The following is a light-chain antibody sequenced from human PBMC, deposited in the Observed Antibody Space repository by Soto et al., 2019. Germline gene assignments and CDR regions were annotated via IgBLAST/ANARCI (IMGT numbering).Light chain of an antibody. CDR3: VLYVGSGIWV. V-gene: IGLV8-61*01. CDR1: SGSVSTSHF. CDR2: GTK. J-gene: IGLJ3*02. Sequence: QTVVTQEPSFSVSPGGTVTLTCGLSSGSVSTSHFPNWYQQTPGQPPRTLIYGTKTGSSGVPDRFSGSILGIRAALTITGAQADDESDYYCVLYVGSGIWVFGGGTKLTGL.